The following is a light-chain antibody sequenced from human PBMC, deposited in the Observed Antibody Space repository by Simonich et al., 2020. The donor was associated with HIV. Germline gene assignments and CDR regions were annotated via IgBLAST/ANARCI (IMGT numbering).Light chain of an antibody. CDR1: QSISSW. V-gene: IGKV1-5*01. Sequence: DIQMTQSPSTLSASVGDRVTITCRASQSISSWLAWYQQKPGKAPKLLIYDASNLETGVPSRFSGSGSGTDFIFSIRSLQPEDFATYYCQQYNSYSPAFGQGTKVEIK. CDR2: DAS. CDR3: QQYNSYSPA. J-gene: IGKJ1*01.